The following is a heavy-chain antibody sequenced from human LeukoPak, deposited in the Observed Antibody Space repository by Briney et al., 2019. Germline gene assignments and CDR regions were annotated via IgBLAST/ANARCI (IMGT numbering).Heavy chain of an antibody. D-gene: IGHD1-26*01. CDR1: GFTFSSYA. J-gene: IGHJ6*03. CDR2: ISYDGSNK. Sequence: PGRSLRLSCAASGFTFSSYAMHWVRQAPGKGLEWVAVISYDGSNKYYADSVKGRFTISRDNSKNTLYLQMNSLRAEDTAVYYCARDRDPSGGSYYYYMDVWGKGTTVTVSS. V-gene: IGHV3-30-3*01. CDR3: ARDRDPSGGSYYYYMDV.